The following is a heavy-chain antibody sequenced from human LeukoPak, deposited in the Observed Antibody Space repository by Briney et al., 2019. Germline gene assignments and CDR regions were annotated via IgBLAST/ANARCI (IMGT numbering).Heavy chain of an antibody. CDR1: GYTFTGYY. D-gene: IGHD6-13*01. Sequence: ASVKVSCKASGYTFTGYYMHWVRQAPGQGLEWMGWINPNSGGTNYAQKFQGRVTMTRDTSISTAYMELSSLRSEDTAVYYCARMSRGRIIAAAGTTLGFDPWGQGTLVTVSS. CDR2: INPNSGGT. J-gene: IGHJ5*02. CDR3: ARMSRGRIIAAAGTTLGFDP. V-gene: IGHV1-2*02.